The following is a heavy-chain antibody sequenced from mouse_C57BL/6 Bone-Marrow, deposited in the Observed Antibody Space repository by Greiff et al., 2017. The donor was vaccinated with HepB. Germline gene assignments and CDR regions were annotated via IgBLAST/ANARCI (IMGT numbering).Heavy chain of an antibody. CDR3: ARGMIYYGFFDY. CDR1: GYAFSSSW. D-gene: IGHD2-2*01. J-gene: IGHJ2*01. Sequence: QVQLKQSGPELVKPGASVKISCKASGYAFSSSWMNWVKQRPGKGLEWIGRIYPGDGDTNYNGKFKGKATLTADKSSSTSYMRLGSLTSEDSAVYFCARGMIYYGFFDYWGQGTTLTVSS. CDR2: IYPGDGDT. V-gene: IGHV1-82*01.